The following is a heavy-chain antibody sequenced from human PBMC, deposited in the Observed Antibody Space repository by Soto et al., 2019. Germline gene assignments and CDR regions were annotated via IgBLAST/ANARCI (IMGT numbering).Heavy chain of an antibody. CDR3: ARGQWLINYFDY. D-gene: IGHD6-19*01. J-gene: IGHJ4*02. Sequence: SETLSLTCTVSGGSISSSSYYWGWIRQPPGKGLEWIGSIYYSGSTYYNPSLKSRVTISVDTSKNQFSLKLSSVTAADTAVYYCARGQWLINYFDYWGQGTLVTVSS. V-gene: IGHV4-39*01. CDR2: IYYSGST. CDR1: GGSISSSSYY.